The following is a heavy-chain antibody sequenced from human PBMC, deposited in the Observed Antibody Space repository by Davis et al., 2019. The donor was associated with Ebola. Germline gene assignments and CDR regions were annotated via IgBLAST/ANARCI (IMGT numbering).Heavy chain of an antibody. D-gene: IGHD6-19*01. Sequence: PSETLSLTCTVSGGSISSYYWGWIRQPPGKGLEWIGSIYYSGSTYYNPSLKSRVTISVDTSKNQFSLKLSSVTAADTAVYYCARDRISSGWGNYYGMDVWGKGTTVTVSS. J-gene: IGHJ6*04. CDR3: ARDRISSGWGNYYGMDV. CDR1: GGSISSYY. V-gene: IGHV4-39*01. CDR2: IYYSGST.